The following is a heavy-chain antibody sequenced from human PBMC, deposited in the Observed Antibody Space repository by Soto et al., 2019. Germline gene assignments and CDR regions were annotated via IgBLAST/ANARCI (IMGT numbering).Heavy chain of an antibody. V-gene: IGHV3-72*01. Sequence: EVQLVESGGGLVQPGGSLRLSCAASGFTFSDHYMDWVRQAPGKGLEWVGRIRNKANSYRTLYAASVKGRFTISRDDSRTSLSLQMNSLKTEDTAVYYCVRVRIYAYESGRPFDIGGQVTVVTVSS. J-gene: IGHJ3*02. CDR2: IRNKANSYRT. CDR3: VRVRIYAYESGRPFDI. CDR1: GFTFSDHY. D-gene: IGHD3-16*01.